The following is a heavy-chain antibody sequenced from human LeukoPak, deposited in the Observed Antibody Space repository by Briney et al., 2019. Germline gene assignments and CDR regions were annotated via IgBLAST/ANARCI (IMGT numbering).Heavy chain of an antibody. D-gene: IGHD5-12*01. Sequence: GGSLRLSCAASGFTFSTYGMHWVRQAPGKGLEWVGRIKSKTDGGTTDYAAPVKGRFTISRGDSKNTLYLQMNSLKTEDTAVYYCTTGGYGGQFDYWGQGTLVTVSS. CDR2: IKSKTDGGTT. CDR3: TTGGYGGQFDY. V-gene: IGHV3-15*01. J-gene: IGHJ4*02. CDR1: GFTFSTYG.